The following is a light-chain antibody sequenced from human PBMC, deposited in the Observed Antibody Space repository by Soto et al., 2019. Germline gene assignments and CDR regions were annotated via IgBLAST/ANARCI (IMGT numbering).Light chain of an antibody. J-gene: IGKJ5*01. CDR3: QQYKGYPLT. CDR2: KAS. V-gene: IGKV1-5*03. Sequence: DIQMTQSPSTLSASVGDRVTITCRASQSISSWLAWYQQKPGKAPKLLIYKASSLESGVPSRFSGSGSGTEFTLTISSLQPDEFAAYYCQQYKGYPLTFGQGTRLEIK. CDR1: QSISSW.